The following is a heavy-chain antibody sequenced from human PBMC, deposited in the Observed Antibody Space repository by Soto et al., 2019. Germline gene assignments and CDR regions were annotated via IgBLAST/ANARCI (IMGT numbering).Heavy chain of an antibody. CDR1: GFTFSSYW. J-gene: IGHJ2*01. D-gene: IGHD3-16*01. V-gene: IGHV3-74*01. CDR2: INSDGSST. Sequence: EVQLVESGGGLVQPGGSLRLSCAASGFTFSSYWMHWVRQAPGKGLVWVSRINSDGSSTSYADSAKGRFTISRDNAKNTLYLRMNSLRAEDTAVYYCARGGGLNWYFDLWGRGTLVTVSS. CDR3: ARGGGLNWYFDL.